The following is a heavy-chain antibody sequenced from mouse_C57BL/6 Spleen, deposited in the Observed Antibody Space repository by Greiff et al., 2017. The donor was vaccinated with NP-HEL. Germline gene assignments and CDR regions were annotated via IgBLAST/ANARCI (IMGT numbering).Heavy chain of an antibody. J-gene: IGHJ2*01. CDR2: IRLKSDNYST. V-gene: IGHV6-3*01. CDR1: GFTFSNYW. CDR3: TEQRDYFDY. Sequence: EVKLMESGGGLVQPGGSMKLSCVASGFTFSNYWMNWVRQSPEKGLEWVAQIRLKSDNYSTHYAESVQGRFTISRDDSTSSVYLQMNNESAADTGIYYCTEQRDYFDYWGQGTTLTVSS.